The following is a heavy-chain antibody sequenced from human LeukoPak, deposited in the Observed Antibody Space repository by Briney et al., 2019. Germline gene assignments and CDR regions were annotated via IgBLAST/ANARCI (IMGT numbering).Heavy chain of an antibody. CDR3: AREGSVVVPHYYFDY. Sequence: GGSLRLSCAASGFTFSDYYMSWIRQAPGKGLEWVSYISSCSSYTNYADSVKGRFTISRDNAKNSLYLQMNSLRAEDTAVYYCAREGSVVVPHYYFDYWGQGTLVTVSS. CDR2: ISSCSSYT. CDR1: GFTFSDYY. D-gene: IGHD2-2*01. V-gene: IGHV3-11*06. J-gene: IGHJ4*02.